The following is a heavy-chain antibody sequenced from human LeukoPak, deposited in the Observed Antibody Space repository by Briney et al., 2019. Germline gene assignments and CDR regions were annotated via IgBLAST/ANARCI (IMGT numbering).Heavy chain of an antibody. J-gene: IGHJ4*02. Sequence: GGSLRLSCTASGFTFGDYAMSWVRQAPGKGLEWVGFIRSKAYGGTTEYAASVKGRFTISRDDSKSIAYLQMNSLKTEDTAVYYCTRDLYDFWSGYLFDYWGQGTLVTVSS. V-gene: IGHV3-49*04. D-gene: IGHD3-3*01. CDR2: IRSKAYGGTT. CDR1: GFTFGDYA. CDR3: TRDLYDFWSGYLFDY.